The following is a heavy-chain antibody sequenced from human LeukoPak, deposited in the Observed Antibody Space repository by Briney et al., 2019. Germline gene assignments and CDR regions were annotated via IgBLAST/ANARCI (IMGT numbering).Heavy chain of an antibody. Sequence: WGSLRLSCAASGFTFSSYAMSWVRQAPGKGLEWVSAISGSGGSTYYADSVKGRFTISRDNSKNTLYLQMNSLRAEDTAVYYCAKDPPLEGVVPAALDYWGQGTLVTVSS. D-gene: IGHD2-2*01. CDR1: GFTFSSYA. J-gene: IGHJ4*02. CDR2: ISGSGGST. CDR3: AKDPPLEGVVPAALDY. V-gene: IGHV3-23*01.